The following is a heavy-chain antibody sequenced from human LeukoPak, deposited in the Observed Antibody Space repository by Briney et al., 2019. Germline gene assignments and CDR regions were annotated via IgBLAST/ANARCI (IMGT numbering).Heavy chain of an antibody. D-gene: IGHD2-8*01. J-gene: IGHJ4*02. V-gene: IGHV3-7*01. CDR1: GFTFSNYA. CDR2: IREDGSQK. Sequence: GSLRLSCAASGFTFSNYAMSWVRQAPGKGLEWVASIREDGSQKSAVDSVRGRFTISRDNAKNSVYLQMDSLRAEDTAVYYCARGPTNGQAFDYWGQGTLVSVSS. CDR3: ARGPTNGQAFDY.